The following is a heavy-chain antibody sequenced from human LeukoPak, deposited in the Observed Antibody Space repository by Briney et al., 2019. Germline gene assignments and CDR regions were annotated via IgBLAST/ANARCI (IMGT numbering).Heavy chain of an antibody. CDR1: GGSISSSSFY. V-gene: IGHV4-39*01. J-gene: IGHJ4*02. CDR2: IYYSGST. Sequence: SETLSLTCTVSGGSISSSSFYWGWIRQPPGKGLEWIGNIYYSGSTYYNPSLKSRVTISVDTSKNQFSLKLSSVTAADTAMYYCARLVWFEDRYFDYWGPGTLVTVSS. CDR3: ARLVWFEDRYFDY. D-gene: IGHD3-10*01.